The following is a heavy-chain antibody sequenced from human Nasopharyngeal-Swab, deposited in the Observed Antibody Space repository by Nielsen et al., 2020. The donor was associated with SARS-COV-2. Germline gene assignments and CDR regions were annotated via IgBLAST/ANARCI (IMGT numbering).Heavy chain of an antibody. CDR2: IQQDGDIT. Sequence: GRSMTLSCVPAGSTFGRHWMTWVRQAPGKGLEWEANIQQDGDITYYLESVKGGFTISRDNDKNSLYLQMNSLRAEDTAVYFCARDPPSTGDYYFDHWGQGTLVTVSS. D-gene: IGHD7-27*01. CDR1: GSTFGRHW. V-gene: IGHV3-7*01. J-gene: IGHJ4*02. CDR3: ARDPPSTGDYYFDH.